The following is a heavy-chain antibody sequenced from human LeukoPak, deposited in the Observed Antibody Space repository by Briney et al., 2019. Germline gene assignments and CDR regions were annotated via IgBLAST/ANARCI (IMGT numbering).Heavy chain of an antibody. CDR1: GFTFSYYW. CDR3: SRDSLSSCGGDCYSGLDV. CDR2: IKSDGSST. J-gene: IGHJ6*02. V-gene: IGHV3-74*01. D-gene: IGHD2-21*02. Sequence: GGSLRLSCAASGFTFSYYWMHWVRQAPGEALMWVSRIKSDGSSTTYADSVKGRFTISRDNAKNTLYLQMNSLRAEDTAVYYCSRDSLSSCGGDCYSGLDVWGQGTTVTVSS.